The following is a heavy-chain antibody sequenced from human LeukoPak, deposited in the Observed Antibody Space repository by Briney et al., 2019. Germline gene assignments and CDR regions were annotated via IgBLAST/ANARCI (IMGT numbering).Heavy chain of an antibody. CDR1: GVTLCRYC. CDR3: AKDRPDVYSSSWLHYLDY. CDR2: ICGSGGST. J-gene: IGHJ4*02. D-gene: IGHD6-13*01. Sequence: GGTLRLSRAASGVTLCRYCMTWGRQAPGEGVEWVSGICGSGGSTYVADSVKGRFTISRDNSKNTLYLQMNSLRADDTAVYYCAKDRPDVYSSSWLHYLDYWGQGTLVTVSS. V-gene: IGHV3-23*01.